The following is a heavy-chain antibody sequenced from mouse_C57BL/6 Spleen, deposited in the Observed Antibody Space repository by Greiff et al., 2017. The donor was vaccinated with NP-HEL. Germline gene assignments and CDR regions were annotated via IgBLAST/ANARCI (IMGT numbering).Heavy chain of an antibody. CDR2: IYPGDGDT. J-gene: IGHJ2*01. Sequence: VKLMESGPELVKPGASVKISCKASGYAFSSSWMNWVKQRPGKGLEWIGRIYPGDGDTNYNGKFKGKATLTADKSSSTAYMQLSSLTSEDSAVYFCAVITTVVATNFDYWGQGTTLTVSS. CDR1: GYAFSSSW. D-gene: IGHD1-1*01. CDR3: AVITTVVATNFDY. V-gene: IGHV1-82*01.